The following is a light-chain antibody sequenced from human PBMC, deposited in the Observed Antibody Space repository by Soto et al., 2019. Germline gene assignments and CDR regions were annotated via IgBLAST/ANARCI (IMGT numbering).Light chain of an antibody. V-gene: IGKV3-15*01. J-gene: IGKJ1*01. CDR1: QSVSGN. Sequence: IVMTQSPATVSASPGERVTLSCRASQSVSGNVAWYHQKPGQPPRLLVYGASTTATDIPARFFGSGSETDFTLTITRLQSEDFGTYYCQQFNSWHRTFGQGTKVEIK. CDR3: QQFNSWHRT. CDR2: GAS.